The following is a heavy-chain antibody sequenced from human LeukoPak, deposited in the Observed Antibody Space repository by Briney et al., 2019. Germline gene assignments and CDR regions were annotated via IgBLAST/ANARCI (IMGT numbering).Heavy chain of an antibody. D-gene: IGHD4-17*01. V-gene: IGHV1-2*02. CDR2: IDPKSGGT. CDR1: GYTLIELA. Sequence: GASVKVSCKVSGYTLIELAIHWVRQAPGQGREWVGWIDPKSGGTKIAQKFQGRVTMTRDTSISTAYMELSRLASDDTAVYYCARDPSVKYYMNVWGKGTTVTVSS. J-gene: IGHJ6*03. CDR3: ARDPSVKYYMNV.